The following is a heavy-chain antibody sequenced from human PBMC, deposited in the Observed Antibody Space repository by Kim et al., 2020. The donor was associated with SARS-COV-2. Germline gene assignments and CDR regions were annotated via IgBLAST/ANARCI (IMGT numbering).Heavy chain of an antibody. CDR3: ARINTAAPGLIDF. CDR1: GFIFRSYS. D-gene: IGHD6-13*01. J-gene: IGHJ4*02. V-gene: IGHV3-21*01. CDR2: ISSGSSYI. Sequence: GGSLRLSCAASGFIFRSYSMSWVRQAPGMGLEWVSSISSGSSYIYYADSVKGRFTISRDNAKNSLYLQMNSLRAEDTAVYYCARINTAAPGLIDFWGQGT.